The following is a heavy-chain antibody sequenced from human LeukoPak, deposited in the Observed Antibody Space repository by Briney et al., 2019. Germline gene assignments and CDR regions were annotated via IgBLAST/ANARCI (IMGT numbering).Heavy chain of an antibody. D-gene: IGHD6-19*01. Sequence: AASVKVSCKASGYTFTSYGISWVRQAPGQGLEWMGWISAYNGNTNCAQKLQGRVTMTTDTSTSTAYMELRSLRSDDTAVYYCARAGWYELPRYAFDIWGQGTMVTVSS. CDR1: GYTFTSYG. CDR3: ARAGWYELPRYAFDI. J-gene: IGHJ3*02. CDR2: ISAYNGNT. V-gene: IGHV1-18*01.